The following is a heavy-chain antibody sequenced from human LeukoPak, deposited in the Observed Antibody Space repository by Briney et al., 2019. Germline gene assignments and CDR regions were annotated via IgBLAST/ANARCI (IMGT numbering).Heavy chain of an antibody. CDR1: GVTFSTYA. V-gene: IGHV3-23*01. Sequence: PGGSLRLSCAASGVTFSTYAMSWVRQAPGKGLEWVSFISGSGGRTYYADSLKGRFTISRDNAKNSLYLQMNSLRAEDTAVYYCARDGAIAAAEIDYWGQGTLVTVSS. CDR3: ARDGAIAAAEIDY. J-gene: IGHJ4*02. D-gene: IGHD6-13*01. CDR2: ISGSGGRT.